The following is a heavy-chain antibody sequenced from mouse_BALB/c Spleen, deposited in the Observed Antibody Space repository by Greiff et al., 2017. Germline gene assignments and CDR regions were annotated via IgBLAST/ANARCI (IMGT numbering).Heavy chain of an antibody. CDR3: ARDRAYYGSSFDY. CDR1: GFSLTSYG. Sequence: VQGVESGPGLVAPSQTLSITCTVSGFSLTSYGVHWVRQPPGKGLEWLGVIWAGGSTNYNSALMSRLSISKDNSKSQVFLKMNSLQTDDTAMYYCARDRAYYGSSFDYWGQGTTLTVSS. D-gene: IGHD1-1*01. CDR2: IWAGGST. V-gene: IGHV2-9*02. J-gene: IGHJ2*01.